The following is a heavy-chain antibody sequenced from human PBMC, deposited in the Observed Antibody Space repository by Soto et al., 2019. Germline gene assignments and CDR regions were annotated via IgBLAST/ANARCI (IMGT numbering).Heavy chain of an antibody. V-gene: IGHV4-34*01. CDR1: YVSFNAYN. CDR2: INHSGIS. Sequence: QVELQQWGAGLLKPSETLSLTCDVYYVSFNAYNWSWIRQPPGKGLEWIGQINHSGISNYNPSLKIRVSMSVDASKKQLSLTLTSVAAADTAVYYCARHQRLSYDSGIYYNTLFDHWGLGTLVSVSS. D-gene: IGHD3-10*01. J-gene: IGHJ4*02. CDR3: ARHQRLSYDSGIYYNTLFDH.